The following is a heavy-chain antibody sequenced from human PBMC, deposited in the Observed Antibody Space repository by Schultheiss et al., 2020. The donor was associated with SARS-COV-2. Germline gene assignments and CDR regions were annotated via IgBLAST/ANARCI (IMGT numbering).Heavy chain of an antibody. CDR2: IYYSGST. CDR1: GGSISSGVYY. CDR3: ARDRRRSGYDSRVQTSYYGMDV. V-gene: IGHV4-30-4*02. Sequence: SETLSLTCTVYGGSISSGVYYWSWIRQPPGKGLEWIGHIYYSGSTYYNPSLKSRVTISVDTSKNQFSLKLSSVTAADTAVYYCARDRRRSGYDSRVQTSYYGMDVWGQGTTVTVSS. J-gene: IGHJ6*02. D-gene: IGHD5-12*01.